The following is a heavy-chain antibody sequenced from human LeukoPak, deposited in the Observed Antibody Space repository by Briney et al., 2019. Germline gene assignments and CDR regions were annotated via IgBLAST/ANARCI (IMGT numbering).Heavy chain of an antibody. J-gene: IGHJ3*02. Sequence: GGSLSLSFAVSGFTFRNYWMTWVRQAPGKGLDGVANINQDGSETYYVDSVKGRFSISRDNAKNSLYLQMTSLRVEDTAVYYCTRAHVTGVDAFDIWGQGTMVIVSS. CDR1: GFTFRNYW. D-gene: IGHD2-21*02. CDR2: INQDGSET. V-gene: IGHV3-7*01. CDR3: TRAHVTGVDAFDI.